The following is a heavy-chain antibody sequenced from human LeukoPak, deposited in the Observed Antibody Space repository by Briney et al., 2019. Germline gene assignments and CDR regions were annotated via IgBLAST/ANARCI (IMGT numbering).Heavy chain of an antibody. D-gene: IGHD6-19*01. CDR2: IYTSGST. J-gene: IGHJ4*02. CDR3: ARGASGWYAD. V-gene: IGHV4-61*02. Sequence: SQTLSLTCTVSGGSISSGSYYWNWIRQPAGKGLEWIGRIYTSGSTNYNPSLKSRVTISVDTSKNQFSLKLSSVTAADTAVYYCARGASGWYADWGQGTLVTVSS. CDR1: GGSISSGSYY.